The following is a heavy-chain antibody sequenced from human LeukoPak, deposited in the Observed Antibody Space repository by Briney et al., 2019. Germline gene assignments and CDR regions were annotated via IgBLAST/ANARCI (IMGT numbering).Heavy chain of an antibody. CDR1: GFTFSSYG. V-gene: IGHV3-23*01. CDR2: ISGSGGST. D-gene: IGHD6-19*01. J-gene: IGHJ4*02. CDR3: AKGNSVVAGGGFFDY. Sequence: GGSLRLSCAASGFTFSSYGMSWVRQAPGKGLEWVTAISGSGGSTYYADSVKGRFTISRDNSKNTLYLQMNSLRAEDTAVYYCAKGNSVVAGGGFFDYWGQGTLVTVSS.